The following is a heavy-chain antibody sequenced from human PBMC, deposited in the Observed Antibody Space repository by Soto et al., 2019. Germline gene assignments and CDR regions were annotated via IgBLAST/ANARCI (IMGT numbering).Heavy chain of an antibody. Sequence: PSETLSLTCTVSGGSISSYYWSWIRQPPGKGLEWIGYIYYSGSTYYNPSLKSRVTISVDTSKNQFSLKLSSVTAADTAVYYCARGPAWFDPWGQGTLVTVSS. J-gene: IGHJ5*02. CDR2: IYYSGST. CDR1: GGSISSYY. V-gene: IGHV4-30-4*08. CDR3: ARGPAWFDP.